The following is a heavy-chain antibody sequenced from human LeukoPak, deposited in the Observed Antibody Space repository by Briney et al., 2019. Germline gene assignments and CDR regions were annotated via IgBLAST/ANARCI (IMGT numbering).Heavy chain of an antibody. D-gene: IGHD6-25*01. J-gene: IGHJ6*02. CDR2: IYSGVST. CDR3: ARDQRPLPYYYYGMDV. Sequence: GGSLRLSCAASGFTVSSNYMSWVRQAPGKGLEWVSVIYSGVSTYYADSVKGRFTISRDNSKNTLYLQMNSLRAEDTAVYYCARDQRPLPYYYYGMDVWGQGTTVTVSS. CDR1: GFTVSSNY. V-gene: IGHV3-66*02.